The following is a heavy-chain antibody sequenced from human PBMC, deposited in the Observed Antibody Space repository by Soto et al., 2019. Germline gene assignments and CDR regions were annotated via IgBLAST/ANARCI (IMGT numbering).Heavy chain of an antibody. CDR3: AKDLWVRYAFDI. CDR2: IWYDGSNK. Sequence: QVQLVESGGGVVQPGRSLRLSCAASGFTFSSYGMHWVRQAPGKGLEWVAVIWYDGSNKYYADSVKGRFTISRDNSKNTLYLQMNSLRAEDTAVYYCAKDLWVRYAFDIWGQGTMVTVSS. CDR1: GFTFSSYG. V-gene: IGHV3-33*06. D-gene: IGHD5-12*01. J-gene: IGHJ3*02.